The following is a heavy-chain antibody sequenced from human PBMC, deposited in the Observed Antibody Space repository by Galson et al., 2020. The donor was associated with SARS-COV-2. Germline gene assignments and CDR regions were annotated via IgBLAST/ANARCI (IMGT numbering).Heavy chain of an antibody. CDR2: IYQSGTT. CDR3: ARVGKQQLSTHFDP. CDR1: GDSISTGDYS. Sequence: SETLSLTCAVSGDSISTGDYSWSWIRQPPGKGLEWIGYIYQSGTTYYNPSLKSRVTISIDRSNNQFSLKVNSVTAADTALYYCARVGKQQLSTHFDPWGQGTLVTVSS. J-gene: IGHJ5*02. V-gene: IGHV4-30-2*01. D-gene: IGHD6-13*01.